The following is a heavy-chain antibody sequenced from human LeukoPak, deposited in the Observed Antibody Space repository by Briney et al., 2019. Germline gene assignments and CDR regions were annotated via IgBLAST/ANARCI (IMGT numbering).Heavy chain of an antibody. CDR1: GFPFSDFA. V-gene: IGHV3-23*01. J-gene: IGHJ4*02. Sequence: GGPLSLSCAVSGFPFSDFAMSWVRQAPGKGLEWVSAISGGGDNTYFADSVKGRFTISRDISMNTLFLQMNSLRAEDTAVYFCARVSRYYYGSGSYMNYFDYWGQGTLVTVSS. D-gene: IGHD3-10*01. CDR2: ISGGGDNT. CDR3: ARVSRYYYGSGSYMNYFDY.